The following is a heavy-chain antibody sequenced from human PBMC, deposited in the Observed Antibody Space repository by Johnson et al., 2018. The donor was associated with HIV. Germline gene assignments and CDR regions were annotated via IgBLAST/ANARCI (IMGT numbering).Heavy chain of an antibody. D-gene: IGHD1-26*01. Sequence: MQLVESGGGLVQPGGSLRLSCAASGFTFDDYGMSWVRQGPGKGLEWVGRIQSKTDGGTRAYAAPVTGRFTISRDDSKNTLYLQMNSLRAEYTAVYYCARAVGAGGIWGQGTMVTVSS. J-gene: IGHJ3*02. V-gene: IGHV3-15*01. CDR2: IQSKTDGGTR. CDR3: ARAVGAGGI. CDR1: GFTFDDYG.